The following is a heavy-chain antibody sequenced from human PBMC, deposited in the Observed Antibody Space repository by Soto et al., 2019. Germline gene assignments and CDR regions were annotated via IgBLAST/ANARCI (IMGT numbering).Heavy chain of an antibody. CDR1: GFTFSSYA. Sequence: EVQLLESGGGLVQPGGSLRLSCAASGFTFSSYAMSWVRQAPGKGLEWVSAISGSGGSTYYADSVKGRFTISRDNSKNTVYLRMNRMRAEDTAVYCGAKDKPPPDYWGQRTLFTDSS. V-gene: IGHV3-23*01. J-gene: IGHJ4*02. CDR2: ISGSGGST. CDR3: AKDKPPPDY.